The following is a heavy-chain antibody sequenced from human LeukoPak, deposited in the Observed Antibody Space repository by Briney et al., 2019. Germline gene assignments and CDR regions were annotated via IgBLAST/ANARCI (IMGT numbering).Heavy chain of an antibody. CDR1: GFTFGDYA. V-gene: IGHV3-49*03. D-gene: IGHD2-15*01. CDR3: MGYCSGGSCFIDY. Sequence: GVLRLSCTASGFTFGDYAMSWFRQAPGKGLERVGFIRSKAYGGTTEYAASVKGRFTISRDDSKSIAYLQMNSLKTEDTAVYYCMGYCSGGSCFIDYWGQGTLVTVSS. J-gene: IGHJ4*02. CDR2: IRSKAYGGTT.